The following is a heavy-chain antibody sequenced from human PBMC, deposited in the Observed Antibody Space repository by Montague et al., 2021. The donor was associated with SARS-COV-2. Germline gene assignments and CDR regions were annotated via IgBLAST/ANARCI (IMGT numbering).Heavy chain of an antibody. CDR2: ISCSATT. J-gene: IGHJ5*01. CDR3: ARHPTGYPNWFDY. V-gene: IGHV4-39*01. D-gene: IGHD3-9*01. CDR1: GGSITTFPYN. Sequence: SETLSLTCTVSGGSITTFPYNWGWLRRPPGMGRVGFATISCSATTYYTPSLQVRAPLSMDMSTYPFSLRLISVTAADTAVYFCARHPTGYPNWFDYWGQGTLVSVSS.